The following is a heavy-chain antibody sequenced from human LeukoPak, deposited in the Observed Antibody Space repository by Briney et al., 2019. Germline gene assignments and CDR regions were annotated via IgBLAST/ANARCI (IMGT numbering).Heavy chain of an antibody. CDR1: GYTFTSYG. V-gene: IGHV1-18*01. CDR3: ARAIGDSNYYYYGMDV. Sequence: GASVKVSCKASGYTFTSYGISWMRQAPGQGLEWMGWISAYNGNTNYAQKLQGRVTMTTDTSTSTAYMELRSLRSDDTAVYYCARAIGDSNYYYYGMDVWGQGTTVTVSS. D-gene: IGHD3-10*01. J-gene: IGHJ6*02. CDR2: ISAYNGNT.